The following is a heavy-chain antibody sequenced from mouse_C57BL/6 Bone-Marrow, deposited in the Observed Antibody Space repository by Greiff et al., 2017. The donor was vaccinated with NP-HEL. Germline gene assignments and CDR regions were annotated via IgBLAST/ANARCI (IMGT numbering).Heavy chain of an antibody. J-gene: IGHJ4*01. D-gene: IGHD1-1*01. CDR2: IDPENGDT. CDR3: TMYYYGSMDY. V-gene: IGHV14-4*01. Sequence: EVQLQQSGAELVRPGASVKLSCTASGFNIKDDYMHWVKQRPEQGLEWIGWIDPENGDTEYASKFQGKATITADTSSNTAYLQLSSLTSEDTAGYYCTMYYYGSMDYWGQGTSGTVSS. CDR1: GFNIKDDY.